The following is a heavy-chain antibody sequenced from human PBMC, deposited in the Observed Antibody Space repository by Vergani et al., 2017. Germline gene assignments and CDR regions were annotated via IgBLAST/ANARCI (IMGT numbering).Heavy chain of an antibody. CDR2: ISGSGATS. CDR3: AKGGVGADTRYYYRDV. D-gene: IGHD3-10*01. V-gene: IGHV3-23*01. Sequence: EVRLLESGGGLVQPGGSLRLSCVGSGFTFTSYAMNWVRQAPGKGLEWVSGISGSGATSYYAESMKGRFAMSRDNSKNTVYVQMNNLKPEDTAVYYCAKGGVGADTRYYYRDVWGKETTVTV. J-gene: IGHJ6*03. CDR1: GFTFTSYA.